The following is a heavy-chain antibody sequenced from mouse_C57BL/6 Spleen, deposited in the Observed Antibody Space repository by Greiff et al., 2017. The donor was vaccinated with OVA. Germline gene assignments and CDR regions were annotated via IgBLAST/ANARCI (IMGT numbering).Heavy chain of an antibody. CDR1: GYTFTSYW. CDR2: IYPSDSET. V-gene: IGHV1-61*01. J-gene: IGHJ3*01. D-gene: IGHD3-3*01. Sequence: QVHVKQSGAELVRPGSSVKLSCKASGYTFTSYWMDWVKQRPGQGLEWIGNIYPSDSETHYNQKFKDKATLTVDKSSSTAYMQLSSLTSEDSAVYYCARGGTEAWFADWGQGTLVTVSA. CDR3: ARGGTEAWFAD.